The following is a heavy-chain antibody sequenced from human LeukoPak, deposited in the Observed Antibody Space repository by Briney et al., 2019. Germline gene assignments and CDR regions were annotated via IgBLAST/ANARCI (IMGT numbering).Heavy chain of an antibody. J-gene: IGHJ6*03. D-gene: IGHD3-22*01. CDR2: ISSSSSYI. CDR3: ARVMGSSGYYYYMDV. Sequence: GGSLRLSCAASGFTFSSYSMNWVRQAPGKGLGWVSSISSSSSYIYYADSVKGRFTISRDNAKNSLYLQMNSLRAEDTAVYYCARVMGSSGYYYYMDVWGKGTTVTISS. CDR1: GFTFSSYS. V-gene: IGHV3-21*01.